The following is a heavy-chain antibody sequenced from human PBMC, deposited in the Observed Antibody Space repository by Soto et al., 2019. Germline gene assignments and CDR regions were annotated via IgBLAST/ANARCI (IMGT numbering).Heavy chain of an antibody. V-gene: IGHV3-33*01. CDR3: AREDYSSSWVSWFDP. D-gene: IGHD6-6*01. CDR1: GFTFSSYG. CDR2: IWYDGSNK. J-gene: IGHJ5*02. Sequence: QVQLVESGGGVVQPGRSLRLSCAASGFTFSSYGMHWVRQAPGKGLEWVAVIWYDGSNKYYADSVKGRFTISRDNSKNTLYLKMNSLRAEDTAVYYCAREDYSSSWVSWFDPWGQGTLVTVSS.